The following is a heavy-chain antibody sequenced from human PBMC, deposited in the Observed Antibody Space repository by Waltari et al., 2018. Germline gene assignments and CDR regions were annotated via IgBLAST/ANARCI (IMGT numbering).Heavy chain of an antibody. V-gene: IGHV1-24*01. J-gene: IGHJ4*02. CDR2: FDPEDGET. CDR3: ATVPPRGSGTGFDY. D-gene: IGHD3-10*01. Sequence: QVQLVQSGAEVKKPGASAKVSCKVSGYTLTEFSMPWVRQAPGKGLEWMGGFDPEDGETIYAQKFQGRVTMTEDTSTDTAYMELSSLRSEDTAVYYCATVPPRGSGTGFDYWGQGTLVTVSS. CDR1: GYTLTEFS.